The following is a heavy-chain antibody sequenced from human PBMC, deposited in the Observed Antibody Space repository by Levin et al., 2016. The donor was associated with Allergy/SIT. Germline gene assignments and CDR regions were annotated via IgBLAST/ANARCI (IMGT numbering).Heavy chain of an antibody. J-gene: IGHJ6*02. Sequence: WVRQAPGQGLEWMGGIIPIFGTANYAQKFQGRVTITADESTSTAYMELSSLRSEDTAVYYCARGGGGDGRDIVVVPAAILDYYYGMDVWGQGTTVTVSS. CDR2: IIPIFGTA. D-gene: IGHD2-2*02. CDR3: ARGGGGDGRDIVVVPAAILDYYYGMDV. V-gene: IGHV1-69*01.